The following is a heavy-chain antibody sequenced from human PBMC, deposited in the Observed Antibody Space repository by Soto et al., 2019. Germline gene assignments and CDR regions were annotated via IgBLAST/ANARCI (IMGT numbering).Heavy chain of an antibody. J-gene: IGHJ6*02. Sequence: GGSLRLSCAASGFTFSSYAMHWVRQAPGKGLEWVAVISYDGSNKYYADSVKGRFTISRDNSKNTLYLQMNSLRAEDTAVYYCARANREGKWYAHHQYYYYGMDVWGQGTTVTVSS. CDR1: GFTFSSYA. CDR2: ISYDGSNK. D-gene: IGHD2-15*01. V-gene: IGHV3-30-3*01. CDR3: ARANREGKWYAHHQYYYYGMDV.